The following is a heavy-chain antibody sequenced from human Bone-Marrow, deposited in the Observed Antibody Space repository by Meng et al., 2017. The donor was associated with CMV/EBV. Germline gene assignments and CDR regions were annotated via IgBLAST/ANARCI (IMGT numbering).Heavy chain of an antibody. CDR1: GDTFSSYS. CDR2: IVPILDIA. D-gene: IGHD3-10*01. J-gene: IGHJ4*02. Sequence: QVQLVQSGAEVKKPGSSVKVSCKASGDTFSSYSISWVRQAPGQGLEWMGRIVPILDIANYAQKFQGRVTITVDKSTSTAYIELSSLRSGDTAVYYCARRGAVTEGDYWGQGTLVTVSS. CDR3: ARRGAVTEGDY. V-gene: IGHV1-69*02.